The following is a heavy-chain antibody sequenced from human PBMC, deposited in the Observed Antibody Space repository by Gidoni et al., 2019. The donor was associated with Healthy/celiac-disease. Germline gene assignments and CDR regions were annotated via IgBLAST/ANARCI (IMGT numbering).Heavy chain of an antibody. Sequence: QLQLQESGPGLVKPSETLSLPCTVSGGSISSSSYYWGWIRQPPGKGLEWIGSIYYSGSTYYNPSLKSRVTISVDTSKNQFSLKLSSVTAADTAVYYCARQGLTAMVSPRGPWGQGTLVTVSS. J-gene: IGHJ5*02. CDR2: IYYSGST. D-gene: IGHD5-18*01. CDR3: ARQGLTAMVSPRGP. CDR1: GGSISSSSYY. V-gene: IGHV4-39*01.